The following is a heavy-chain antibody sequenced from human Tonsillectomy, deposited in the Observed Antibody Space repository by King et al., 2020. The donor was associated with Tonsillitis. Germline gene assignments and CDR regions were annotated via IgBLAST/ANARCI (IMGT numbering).Heavy chain of an antibody. CDR2: ISFDGSNK. D-gene: IGHD2-2*01. CDR1: GFTFSSYG. J-gene: IGHJ6*02. Sequence: VQLVESGGGVVQPVRSLRLSCAASGFTFSSYGMHWVRQAPGKGLEWVAVISFDGSNKYYADSVKGRFTISRDNSKNTLYLQMNSLRAEETAVYYCAKDLGQVVVVPYGMDVWGQGTTVTVSS. CDR3: AKDLGQVVVVPYGMDV. V-gene: IGHV3-30*18.